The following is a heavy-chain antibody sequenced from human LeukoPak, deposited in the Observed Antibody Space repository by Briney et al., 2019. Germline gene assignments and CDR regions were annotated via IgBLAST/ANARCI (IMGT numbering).Heavy chain of an antibody. Sequence: ASVKVSCKASGYTFTGYYMHWVRQAPGQGLEWMGWINPNSGGTNYAQKFQGRVTMTTDTSTSTAYMELRSLRSDDTAVYYCARDRNFDYWGQGTLVTVSS. CDR2: INPNSGGT. CDR1: GYTFTGYY. J-gene: IGHJ4*02. V-gene: IGHV1-2*02. CDR3: ARDRNFDY.